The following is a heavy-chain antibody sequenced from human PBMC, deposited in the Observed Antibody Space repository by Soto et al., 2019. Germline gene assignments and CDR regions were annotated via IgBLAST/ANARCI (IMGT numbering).Heavy chain of an antibody. Sequence: EVQLVESGGGLVQPGESLRLSCATSGFTFSNFDMHCVRQVPGKGLEWVSAIGAARDPYYLGSVKGRFTISRENAKNSVYLQMNDLRAGDSAVYYCARAYTGRLPRRADYYYAMDVWGQGTTVTVSS. V-gene: IGHV3-13*05. J-gene: IGHJ6*02. D-gene: IGHD2-2*02. CDR1: GFTFSNFD. CDR3: ARAYTGRLPRRADYYYAMDV. CDR2: IGAARDP.